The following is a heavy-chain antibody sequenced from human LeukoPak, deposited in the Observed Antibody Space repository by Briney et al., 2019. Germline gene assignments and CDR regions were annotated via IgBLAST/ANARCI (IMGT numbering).Heavy chain of an antibody. V-gene: IGHV3-53*01. CDR2: IYSGGST. J-gene: IGHJ4*02. Sequence: GGSLRLSCAVSGFTVSSNYMSWVRQAPGKGLEWVSVIYSGGSTYYADSVKGRFTISRDNSKNTPYLQMNSLRAEDTAVYYCARGTTMVRVLDYWGQGTLVTVSS. CDR1: GFTVSSNY. CDR3: ARGTTMVRVLDY. D-gene: IGHD3-10*01.